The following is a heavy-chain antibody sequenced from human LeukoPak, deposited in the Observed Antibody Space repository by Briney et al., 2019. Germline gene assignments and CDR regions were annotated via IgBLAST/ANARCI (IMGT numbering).Heavy chain of an antibody. Sequence: GSLRLSCTASGFTFGDYAMSWFRQAPGKGPEWVGFIRSKAYGGTTEYAASVKGRFTISRDDSKSIAYLQMNSLKTEDTAVYYCTRDSYYGSGSLPLDYWGQGTLVTVSS. J-gene: IGHJ4*02. D-gene: IGHD3-10*01. CDR1: GFTFGDYA. CDR2: IRSKAYGGTT. CDR3: TRDSYYGSGSLPLDY. V-gene: IGHV3-49*03.